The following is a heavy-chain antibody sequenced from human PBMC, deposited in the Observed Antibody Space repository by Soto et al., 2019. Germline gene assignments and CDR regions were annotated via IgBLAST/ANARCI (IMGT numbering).Heavy chain of an antibody. J-gene: IGHJ5*02. Sequence: ASVKVSCKASGYTFTSYYMHWVRQAPGQGLEWMGIINPSGGSTSYAQKFQGRVTMTRDTSTSTAYMELSSLRSEDTAVYYCARDREPGYCSSWYLWGWFDPWGQGTMVTVSS. CDR2: INPSGGST. CDR1: GYTFTSYY. CDR3: ARDREPGYCSSWYLWGWFDP. D-gene: IGHD6-13*01. V-gene: IGHV1-46*01.